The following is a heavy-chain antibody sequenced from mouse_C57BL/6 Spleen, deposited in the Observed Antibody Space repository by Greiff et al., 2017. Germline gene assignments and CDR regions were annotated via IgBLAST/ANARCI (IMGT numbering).Heavy chain of an antibody. D-gene: IGHD2-4*01. CDR3: AKNWDYYDYDHWYFDV. V-gene: IGHV2-4*01. CDR2: IWSGGST. Sequence: VQLQQSGPGLVQPSQSLSITCTVSGFSLTSYGVHWVRQPPGKGLEWLGVIWSGGSTDYNAAFISRLSISKDNSKSQVFFKMNSLQADDTAIYYCAKNWDYYDYDHWYFDVWGTGTTVTVSS. CDR1: GFSLTSYG. J-gene: IGHJ1*03.